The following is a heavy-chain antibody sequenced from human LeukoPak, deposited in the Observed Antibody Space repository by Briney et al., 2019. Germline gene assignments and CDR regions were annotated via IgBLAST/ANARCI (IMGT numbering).Heavy chain of an antibody. D-gene: IGHD5-18*01. Sequence: VASMTVSCKSSGYTFTGYYMHWVRQAPGQGLEWMGWINPNTGGINYAQKFQGRVTMTRDTSISAAYVELSRLRSDDTAVYYCARDPYSNYFDYWGQGTLVTVSS. CDR3: ARDPYSNYFDY. CDR1: GYTFTGYY. CDR2: INPNTGGI. J-gene: IGHJ4*02. V-gene: IGHV1-2*02.